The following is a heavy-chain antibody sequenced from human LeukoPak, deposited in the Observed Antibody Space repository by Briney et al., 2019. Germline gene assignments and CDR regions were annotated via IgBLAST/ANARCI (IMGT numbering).Heavy chain of an antibody. CDR3: ARVGVGMYHFDH. CDR1: GFSFSNYA. V-gene: IGHV3-23*01. Sequence: PGGSLRLSCAASGFSFSNYAMNWVRQAPGEGLERVSTISGSGGTTYYADSVKGRFTISRDNAKNTLYLQMSSLRAEDTAVYYCARVGVGMYHFDHWGQGTLVTVSS. J-gene: IGHJ4*02. CDR2: ISGSGGTT. D-gene: IGHD2-2*01.